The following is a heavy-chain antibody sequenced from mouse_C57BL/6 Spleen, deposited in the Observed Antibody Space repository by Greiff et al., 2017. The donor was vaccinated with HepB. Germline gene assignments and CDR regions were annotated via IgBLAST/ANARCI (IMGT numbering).Heavy chain of an antibody. CDR2: INPSTGGT. Sequence: EVQLQQSGPELVKPGASVKISCKASGYSFTGYYMHWVKQSSEKSLEWIGEINPSTGGTSYNQKFKGKAKLTVDKSSSTAYMQLKSLTSEDSAVYYCARSWEYYWYFDVWGTGTTVTVSS. V-gene: IGHV1-43*01. CDR1: GYSFTGYY. CDR3: ARSWEYYWYFDV. J-gene: IGHJ1*03. D-gene: IGHD4-1*01.